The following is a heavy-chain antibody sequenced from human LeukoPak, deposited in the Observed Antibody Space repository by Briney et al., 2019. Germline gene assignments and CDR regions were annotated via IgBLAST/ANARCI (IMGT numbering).Heavy chain of an antibody. CDR1: GFTFSSYA. CDR3: ARQYCSSTSCYGAGDAFDI. J-gene: IGHJ3*02. V-gene: IGHV3-23*01. Sequence: PGGSLRLSCAASGFTFSSYAMSWVRQAPGKGLEWVSAISGSGGSTYYADSVKGRFTISRDNSKNTLYLQMNSLRAEDTAVYYCARQYCSSTSCYGAGDAFDIWGQGTMVTVSS. D-gene: IGHD2-2*01. CDR2: ISGSGGST.